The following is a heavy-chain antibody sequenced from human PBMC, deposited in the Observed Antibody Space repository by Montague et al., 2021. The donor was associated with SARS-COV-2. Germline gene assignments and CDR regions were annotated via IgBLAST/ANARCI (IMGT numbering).Heavy chain of an antibody. CDR2: IYHSGST. D-gene: IGHD3-10*01. CDR3: ASEFRTYGYGGQYWYFDL. J-gene: IGHJ2*01. Sequence: SETLSLTCAVSGGSISSSHWWSWVRQPPGKGLERIGEIYHSGSTNYNPSLKSRVTISIDKSKNQFSLKLSSVTAADTAVYYCASEFRTYGYGGQYWYFDLWGRGTLVTVSS. V-gene: IGHV4-4*02. CDR1: GGSISSSHW.